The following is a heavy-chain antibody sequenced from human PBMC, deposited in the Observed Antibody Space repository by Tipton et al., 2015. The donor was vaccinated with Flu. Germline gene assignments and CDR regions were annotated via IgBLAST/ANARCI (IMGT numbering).Heavy chain of an antibody. D-gene: IGHD3-3*01. CDR1: GGSISSYY. J-gene: IGHJ6*02. Sequence: TLSLTCTVSGGSISSYYWSWLRQPAGKGLEWIGRIYTSGSTNYNPSLKSRVTMSVDTSKNQFSLKLSSVTAADTAVYYCARDGDDDFWSGYRQADYYGMDVWGQGTMVTVSS. V-gene: IGHV4-4*07. CDR3: ARDGDDDFWSGYRQADYYGMDV. CDR2: IYTSGST.